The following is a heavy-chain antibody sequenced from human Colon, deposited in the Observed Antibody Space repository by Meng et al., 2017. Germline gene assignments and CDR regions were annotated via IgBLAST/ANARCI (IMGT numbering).Heavy chain of an antibody. CDR2: AST. CDR1: GGSVSSAGYQ. D-gene: IGHD1-26*01. CDR3: ARDHMGSLDY. J-gene: IGHJ4*02. V-gene: IGHV4-61*08. Sequence: QVQLQESGPGLLSPSEPVSLTCAVYGGSVSSAGYQWSWIRQPPGKGLEWIGYASTNYNPSLKSRVTISVDTSKNQFSLRLTSVTAADTAVYYCARDHMGSLDYWGQGILVTVSS.